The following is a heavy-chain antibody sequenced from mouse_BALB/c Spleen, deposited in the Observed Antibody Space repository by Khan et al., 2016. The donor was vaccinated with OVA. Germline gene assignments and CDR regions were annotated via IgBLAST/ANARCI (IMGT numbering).Heavy chain of an antibody. CDR3: ARDGSRYNYAMDY. J-gene: IGHJ4*01. V-gene: IGHV3-2*02. CDR1: GYSITSDYA. D-gene: IGHD2-3*01. CDR2: ISYSGST. Sequence: EVQLQESGPGLVKPSQSLSLTCTVTGYSITSDYAWNWIRQFPGNKLEWMGYISYSGSTNYNPSLKSRISITRDTSKNQFFLQLNSVTTEDTATYYCARDGSRYNYAMDYWGQGTSVTVSP.